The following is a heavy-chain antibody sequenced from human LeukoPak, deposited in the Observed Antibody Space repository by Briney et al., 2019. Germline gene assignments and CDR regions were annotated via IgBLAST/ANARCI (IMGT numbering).Heavy chain of an antibody. CDR2: INIYGNTI. CDR3: ARDTGTERNYMDL. CDR1: GFTFSRYW. D-gene: IGHD1-7*01. Sequence: PGGSLRLSCAASGFTFSRYWMHWVRQAPGKGPVWVSRINIYGNTITYADSVKGRFTISRDNANNTLYLQMNRLRADDTAVYYCARDTGTERNYMDLRGKGTTVIVSS. V-gene: IGHV3-74*03. J-gene: IGHJ6*03.